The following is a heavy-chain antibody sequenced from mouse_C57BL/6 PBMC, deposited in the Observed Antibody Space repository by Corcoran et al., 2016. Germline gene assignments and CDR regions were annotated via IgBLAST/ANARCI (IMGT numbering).Heavy chain of an antibody. CDR2: INPNNGGT. J-gene: IGHJ4*01. Sequence: EVQLQQSGPELVKPGASVKIPCKASGYTFTDYNMDWVKQSHGKSLEWIGDINPNNGGTIYNQKFKGKATLTVDKSSSTAYMELRSLTSEDTAVYYCGRNGFLIYYYGSSHPGNYAMDYWGQGTSVTVSS. CDR1: GYTFTDYN. D-gene: IGHD1-1*01. CDR3: GRNGFLIYYYGSSHPGNYAMDY. V-gene: IGHV1-18*01.